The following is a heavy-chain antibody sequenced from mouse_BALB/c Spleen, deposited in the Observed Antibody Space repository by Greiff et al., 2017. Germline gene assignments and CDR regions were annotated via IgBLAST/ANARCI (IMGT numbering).Heavy chain of an antibody. CDR1: GFNIKDTY. V-gene: IGHV14-3*02. Sequence: EVKLVESGAELVKPGASVKLSCTASGFNIKDTYMHWVKQRPEQGLEWIGRIDPANGNTKYDPKFQGKATITADTSSNTAYLQLSSLTSEDTAVYYCARLYGNYRFAYWGQGTLVTVSA. J-gene: IGHJ3*01. CDR2: IDPANGNT. D-gene: IGHD2-1*01. CDR3: ARLYGNYRFAY.